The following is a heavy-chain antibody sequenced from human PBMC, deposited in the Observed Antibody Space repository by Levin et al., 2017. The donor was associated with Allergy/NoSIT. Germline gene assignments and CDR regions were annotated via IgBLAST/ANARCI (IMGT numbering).Heavy chain of an antibody. CDR3: ARLLWDIYVPSEP. J-gene: IGHJ5*02. CDR1: GGSITTNNYY. Sequence: SETLSLTCTVSGGSITTNNYYWGWIRQTPGQGLEWIGTISYRGTTYYNPSLKSRVTMSIDTSNNQFSLRLRSVTAADTAVYYCARLLWDIYVPSEPWGQGTLVTVSS. CDR2: ISYRGTT. V-gene: IGHV4-39*01. D-gene: IGHD2/OR15-2a*01.